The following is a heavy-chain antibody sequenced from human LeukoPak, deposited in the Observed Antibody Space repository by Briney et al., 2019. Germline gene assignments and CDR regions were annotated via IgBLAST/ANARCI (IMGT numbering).Heavy chain of an antibody. Sequence: GGSLRLSCTVSGFTFSSYAMHWVRQAPGKGLEWVAVISYDGSNKYYADSVKGRFTISRDNSKDTLYLQMNSLRAEDTAVYYCARDRTYYYGSGTEEGYYYGMDVWGQGTTVTVSS. CDR3: ARDRTYYYGSGTEEGYYYGMDV. D-gene: IGHD3-10*01. CDR1: GFTFSSYA. CDR2: ISYDGSNK. J-gene: IGHJ6*02. V-gene: IGHV3-30-3*01.